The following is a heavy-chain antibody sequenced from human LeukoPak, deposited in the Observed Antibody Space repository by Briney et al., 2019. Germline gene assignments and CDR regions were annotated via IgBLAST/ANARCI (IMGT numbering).Heavy chain of an antibody. J-gene: IGHJ4*02. CDR2: FDPEDGET. D-gene: IGHD5-18*01. V-gene: IGHV1-24*01. CDR1: GYTPTELS. CDR3: ARGGYGSLLFDY. Sequence: GASVKVSCKVSGYTPTELSMHWVRQAPGKRLEWMGGFDPEDGETIYAQKFQGRVTMTEDTSTDTAYMELSSLRSEDTAVYYCARGGYGSLLFDYWGQGTLVTVSS.